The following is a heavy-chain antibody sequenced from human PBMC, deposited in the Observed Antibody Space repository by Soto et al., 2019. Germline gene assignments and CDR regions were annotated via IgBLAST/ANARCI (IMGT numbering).Heavy chain of an antibody. Sequence: PSETLSLTCAVSGYSISSGYYWGWIRQPPGKGLEWIGSIYHSGSTYYNPSLKSRVTISVDTSKNQFSLKLSSVTAADTAVYYCESGREQWPIFDYWGQGTLVTVSS. D-gene: IGHD6-19*01. CDR3: ESGREQWPIFDY. CDR1: GYSISSGYY. V-gene: IGHV4-38-2*01. CDR2: IYHSGST. J-gene: IGHJ4*02.